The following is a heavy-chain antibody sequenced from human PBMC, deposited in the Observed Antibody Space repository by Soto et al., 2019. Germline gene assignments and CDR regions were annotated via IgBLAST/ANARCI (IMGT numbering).Heavy chain of an antibody. J-gene: IGHJ5*02. D-gene: IGHD5-12*01. CDR3: ARPEMATISWFDP. V-gene: IGHV3-30-3*01. CDR2: ISYDGSNK. Sequence: GGSLRLSCAASGFTFSSYAMHWVRQAPGKGLEWVAVISYDGSNKYYADSVKGRFTISRDNSKNTLYLQMNSLRAEDTAVYYCARPEMATISWFDPWGQGTLVTVSS. CDR1: GFTFSSYA.